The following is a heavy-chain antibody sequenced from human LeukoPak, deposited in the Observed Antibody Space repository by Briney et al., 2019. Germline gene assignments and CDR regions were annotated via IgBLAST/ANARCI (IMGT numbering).Heavy chain of an antibody. Sequence: SETLSLTCTVSGGSISSSSYYWGWIRQPPGKGLEWIGSIYYSGSTYYNPSLKSRVTISVDTSKNQFSLKLSSVTAADTAVYYCARLRPVRLCQLLGPAAFDIWGQGTMVTVSS. J-gene: IGHJ3*02. V-gene: IGHV4-39*01. CDR1: GGSISSSSYY. D-gene: IGHD2-2*01. CDR2: IYYSGST. CDR3: ARLRPVRLCQLLGPAAFDI.